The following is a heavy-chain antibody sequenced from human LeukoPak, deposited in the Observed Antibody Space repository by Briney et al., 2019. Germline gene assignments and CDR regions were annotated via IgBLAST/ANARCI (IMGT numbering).Heavy chain of an antibody. Sequence: PGASVKVSCKASGGTFSSYAISWVRQAPGQGLEWMGRIIPILGIANYAQRLQGRVTITADKSTSTAYMELSSLRSEDTAVYYCAREGAIVVVPADPKNYYYYYGMDVWGQGTTVTVSS. J-gene: IGHJ6*02. CDR2: IIPILGIA. V-gene: IGHV1-69*10. D-gene: IGHD2-2*01. CDR1: GGTFSSYA. CDR3: AREGAIVVVPADPKNYYYYYGMDV.